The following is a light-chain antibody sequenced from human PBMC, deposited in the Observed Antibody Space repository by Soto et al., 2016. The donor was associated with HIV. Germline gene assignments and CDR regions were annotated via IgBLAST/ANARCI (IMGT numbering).Light chain of an antibody. CDR2: DDS. CDR1: NIGSKS. CDR3: QVWDSTSDSVV. Sequence: SYVLTQPPSVSVAPGKTARITCGGNNIGSKSVHWHQQKPGQAPVLVVHDDSDRPSGIPERFSGSNSGNTATLTISRVEAGDEADYHCQVWDSTSDSVVFGGGTKLTVL. V-gene: IGLV3-21*03. J-gene: IGLJ2*01.